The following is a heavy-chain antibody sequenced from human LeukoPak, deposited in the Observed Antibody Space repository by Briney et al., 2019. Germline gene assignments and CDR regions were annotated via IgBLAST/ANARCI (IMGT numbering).Heavy chain of an antibody. CDR1: GGSFSGYY. CDR2: INHSGST. CDR3: ASRHPPYYYYSGMDV. Sequence: SETLSLTCAVYGGSFSGYYWSWIRQPPGKGLEWIGEINHSGSTNYNPSLKSRVTISVDTSKNQFSLKLSSVTAADTAVYYWASRHPPYYYYSGMDVWAQGTRVTVSS. V-gene: IGHV4-34*01. J-gene: IGHJ6*02.